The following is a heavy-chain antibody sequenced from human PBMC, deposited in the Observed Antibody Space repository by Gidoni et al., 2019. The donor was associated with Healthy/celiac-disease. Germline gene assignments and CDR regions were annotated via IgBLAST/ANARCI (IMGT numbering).Heavy chain of an antibody. CDR3: ARDGGNYDSSGYYPFDY. CDR1: TFTSYG. Sequence: TFTSYGISWVRQAPGQGLEWMGWISAYNGNTNYAQKLQGRVTMTTDTSTSTAYMELRSLRSDDTAVYYCARDGGNYDSSGYYPFDYWGQGTLVTVSS. CDR2: ISAYNGNT. D-gene: IGHD3-22*01. V-gene: IGHV1-18*01. J-gene: IGHJ4*02.